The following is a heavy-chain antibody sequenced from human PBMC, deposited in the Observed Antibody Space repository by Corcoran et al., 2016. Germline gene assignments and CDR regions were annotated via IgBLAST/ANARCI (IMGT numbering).Heavy chain of an antibody. CDR3: ARALPKYSSGWYVWRFRLDP. CDR2: INHSGST. J-gene: IGHJ5*02. V-gene: IGHV4-34*01. D-gene: IGHD6-19*01. Sequence: QVQLQQWGAGLLKPSETLSLTCAVYGGSFSGYYWSWIRQPPGKGLEWIGEINHSGSTNYNPSLKSRVTISVDTSKNQFSLKLSSVTAADTAVYYCARALPKYSSGWYVWRFRLDPWGQGTLVTVSS. CDR1: GGSFSGYY.